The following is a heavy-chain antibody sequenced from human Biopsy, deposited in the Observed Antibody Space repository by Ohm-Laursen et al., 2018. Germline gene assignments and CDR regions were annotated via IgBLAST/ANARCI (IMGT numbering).Heavy chain of an antibody. V-gene: IGHV1-69*01. Sequence: SSEKASCQVSGAIIRSYTFSWPRQAPGQVLEWMGGVIPLLNTPNYAPTFEGRLSITADEGTNTNYMFLSRLTSADTALYYCAGKTHRKVGPTLDYWGQGTLLTVSS. D-gene: IGHD1-26*01. CDR1: GAIIRSYT. CDR2: VIPLLNTP. J-gene: IGHJ4*02. CDR3: AGKTHRKVGPTLDY.